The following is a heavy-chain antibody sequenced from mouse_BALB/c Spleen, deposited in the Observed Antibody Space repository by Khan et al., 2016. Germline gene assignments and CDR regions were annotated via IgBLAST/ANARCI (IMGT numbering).Heavy chain of an antibody. V-gene: IGHV10-1*02. J-gene: IGHJ3*01. CDR2: IRSRSNNYAT. Sequence: EVQLVESGGGLVQPKGSLKLSCAASGFTFNTYAMNWVRQAPGKGLEWVARIRSRSNNYATYYADSVKDRFTISRDDSQSMLYLQMNNLKTDDTTMYYCVRPDFAYWGQGTLGT. CDR3: VRPDFAY. CDR1: GFTFNTYA.